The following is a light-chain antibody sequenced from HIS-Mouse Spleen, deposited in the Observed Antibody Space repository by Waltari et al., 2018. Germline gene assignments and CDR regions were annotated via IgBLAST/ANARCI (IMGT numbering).Light chain of an antibody. V-gene: IGLV2-14*01. J-gene: IGLJ3*02. CDR1: SRDVGGYNY. CDR2: AVS. Sequence: QSALTQPASVSGSPGQSITISCTGTSRDVGGYNYVSWYQQHPGKAPKLMIYAVSNRPSGGSKRFSGSKSGNTASLTISGLQAEDEADYYCSSYTSSSTLVFGGGTKLTVL. CDR3: SSYTSSSTLV.